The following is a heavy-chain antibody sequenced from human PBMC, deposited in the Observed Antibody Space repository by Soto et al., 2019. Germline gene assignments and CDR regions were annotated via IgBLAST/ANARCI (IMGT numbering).Heavy chain of an antibody. CDR1: RVGFASCD. J-gene: IGHJ3*02. V-gene: IGHV1-8*01. CDR3: ASPARNYDFWSGYSFDI. D-gene: IGHD3-3*01. CDR2: MNPNSGNT. Sequence: SVEACCEAPRVGFASCDRWWVRQATGQGLEWMGWMNPNSGNTGYAQKFQGRVTMTRNTSISTAYMELSSLRSEDTAVYYCASPARNYDFWSGYSFDIWGQGTMVTVSS.